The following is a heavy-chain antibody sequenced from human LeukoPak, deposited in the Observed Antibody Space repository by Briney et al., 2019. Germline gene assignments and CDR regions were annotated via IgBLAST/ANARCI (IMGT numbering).Heavy chain of an antibody. CDR3: ARGPTQNQQLVPGY. Sequence: ASVKVSCKASGCTFTGYYMRWVRPAPGQGLEWMGWINPNSGGTNYAQKFQGRVTMTRDTSISTAYMELSRLRSDDTAVYYCARGPTQNQQLVPGYWGQGSLVTVSS. D-gene: IGHD6-13*01. J-gene: IGHJ4*02. V-gene: IGHV1-2*02. CDR1: GCTFTGYY. CDR2: INPNSGGT.